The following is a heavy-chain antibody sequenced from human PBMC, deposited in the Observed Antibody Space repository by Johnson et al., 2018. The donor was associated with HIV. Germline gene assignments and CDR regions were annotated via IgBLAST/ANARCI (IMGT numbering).Heavy chain of an antibody. CDR3: ARDNIYGSAWGDAFDV. V-gene: IGHV3-30*02. CDR1: GFTFSSYW. Sequence: QMQLVESGGGLVQPGGSLRLSCAASGFTFSSYWMSWVRQAPGKGLEWVAFIRYDGSNKYYADSVKGRFTISRDNSKNTLYLQMNSLRAEDTALYYCARDNIYGSAWGDAFDVWGQGTMVTVSS. D-gene: IGHD6-19*01. CDR2: IRYDGSNK. J-gene: IGHJ3*01.